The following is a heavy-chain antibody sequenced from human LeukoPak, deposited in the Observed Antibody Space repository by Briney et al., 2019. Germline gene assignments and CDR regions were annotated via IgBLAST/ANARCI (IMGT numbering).Heavy chain of an antibody. CDR3: ARVGPLYYYGSGSYYKKNWFDP. CDR2: INHSGST. J-gene: IGHJ5*02. Sequence: SETLSLTCAVYGGSFSGYHWSWIRQPPGKGLEWIGEINHSGSTNYNPSLKSRVTISVDTSKNQFSLELSSVTAADTAVYYCARVGPLYYYGSGSYYKKNWFDPWGQGTLVTVSS. V-gene: IGHV4-34*01. D-gene: IGHD3-10*01. CDR1: GGSFSGYH.